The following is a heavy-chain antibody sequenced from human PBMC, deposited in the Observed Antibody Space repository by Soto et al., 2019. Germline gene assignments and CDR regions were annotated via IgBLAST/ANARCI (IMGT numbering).Heavy chain of an antibody. J-gene: IGHJ4*02. D-gene: IGHD4-4*01. CDR2: ISYDGSNK. V-gene: IGHV3-30-3*01. CDR1: GFTFSSYA. Sequence: QVQLVESGGGVVQPGRSLRLSCAASGFTFSSYAMHWVRQAPGKGLEWVAVISYDGSNKYYADSVKGRFTTSRDNSKNTLYLQMNSLRAEDTAVYYCARYLTVTTVYWGQGPLVTVSS. CDR3: ARYLTVTTVY.